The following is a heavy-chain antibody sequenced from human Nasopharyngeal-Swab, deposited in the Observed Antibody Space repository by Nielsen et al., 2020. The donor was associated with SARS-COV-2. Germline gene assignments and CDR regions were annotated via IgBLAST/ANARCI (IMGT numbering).Heavy chain of an antibody. J-gene: IGHJ5*02. CDR3: ARDSRGWFDP. D-gene: IGHD3-22*01. V-gene: IGHV4-30-4*08. CDR1: GGSISSGGYY. Sequence: SETLSLTCTVSGGSISSGGYYWSWIRQHPGKGLEWIGYIYYSGRTYYNPSLKSRVTISVDTSKNQFSLKLSSVTAADTAVCYCARDSRGWFDPWGQGTLVTVSS. CDR2: IYYSGRT.